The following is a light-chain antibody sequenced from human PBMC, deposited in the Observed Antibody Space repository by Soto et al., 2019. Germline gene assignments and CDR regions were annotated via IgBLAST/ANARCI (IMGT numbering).Light chain of an antibody. CDR2: SSN. J-gene: IGLJ2*01. CDR1: NSNIGSHT. V-gene: IGLV1-44*01. CDR3: AAWDDSLSGVV. Sequence: QSVLTQSPSVSAAPGQKVTIDCSGSNSNIGSHTLNWYQHLPGTAPKLLVYSSNQRPSGVPDRFSASKSGTSASLAISGLQSEDEAVYYCAAWDDSLSGVVFGGGTKLTVL.